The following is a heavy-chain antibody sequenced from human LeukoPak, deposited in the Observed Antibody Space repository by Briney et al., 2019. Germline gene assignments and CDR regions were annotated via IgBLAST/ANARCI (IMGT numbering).Heavy chain of an antibody. V-gene: IGHV3-30*02. CDR3: AKDLGFSSGWSNSADY. Sequence: GGSLRLSCAASGFTFSSYGMHWVRQAPGKGLEWVAFIRYDGSNKYYADSVKGRFTISRDNSKNTLYLQMNSLRAEDTAVYYCAKDLGFSSGWSNSADYWGQGTLVTVSS. D-gene: IGHD6-19*01. CDR1: GFTFSSYG. CDR2: IRYDGSNK. J-gene: IGHJ4*02.